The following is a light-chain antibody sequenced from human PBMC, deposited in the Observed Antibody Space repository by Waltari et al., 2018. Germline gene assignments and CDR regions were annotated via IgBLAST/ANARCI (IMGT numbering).Light chain of an antibody. J-gene: IGKJ1*01. CDR2: NAS. CDR1: TRITIW. V-gene: IGKV1-5*03. CDR3: QQYNSYPWT. Sequence: TCRDGTRITIWMAWYRQKPEKAPNPLLYNASSLESGVPTRVSSSGSGTGFTLTISILQPDYYATYYCQQYNSYPWTFGQGTKVEIK.